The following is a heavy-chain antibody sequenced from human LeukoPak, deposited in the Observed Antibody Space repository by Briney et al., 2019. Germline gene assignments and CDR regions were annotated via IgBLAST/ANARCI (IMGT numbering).Heavy chain of an antibody. V-gene: IGHV4-59*11. CDR3: AREERFLEWLFFDY. Sequence: PSETLSLTCTVSGGSISSHYWSWIRQPPGKGLEWIGYIYYSGSTNYNPSLKSRVTISVDTSKNQFSLKLRSVTAADTAVYYCAREERFLEWLFFDYWGQGTLVTVSS. CDR2: IYYSGST. CDR1: GGSISSHY. J-gene: IGHJ4*02. D-gene: IGHD3-3*01.